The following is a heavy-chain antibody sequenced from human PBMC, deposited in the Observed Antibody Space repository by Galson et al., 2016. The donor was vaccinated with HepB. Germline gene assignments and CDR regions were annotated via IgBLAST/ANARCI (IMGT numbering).Heavy chain of an antibody. CDR1: GDFIRDYF. CDR3: ARLGTCGRDCYSFDY. D-gene: IGHD2-21*02. Sequence: SETLSLTCTVSGDFIRDYFWSWVRQPPGKGLEYIGFTHYSGATNYSPSLRGRVTMSVATSENHLSLKLTSVTAADTAIYYCARLGTCGRDCYSFDYWGQGILVTVS. CDR2: THYSGAT. J-gene: IGHJ4*02. V-gene: IGHV4-59*01.